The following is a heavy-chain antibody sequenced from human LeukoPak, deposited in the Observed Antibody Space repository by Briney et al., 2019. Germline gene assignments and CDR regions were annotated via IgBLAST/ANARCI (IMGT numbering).Heavy chain of an antibody. D-gene: IGHD2-2*01. V-gene: IGHV3-23*01. Sequence: GWSLRLSCAASGFSFSSYAMSWVRQAPGKGLERVTAISGSGGSTYYADSVKGRFTISSDNSKNTLYLQMNSLRPEDTAVYYCARDPSLYCSSTSCSRYWYFDLWGRGTLVTVSS. CDR3: ARDPSLYCSSTSCSRYWYFDL. J-gene: IGHJ2*01. CDR1: GFSFSSYA. CDR2: ISGSGGST.